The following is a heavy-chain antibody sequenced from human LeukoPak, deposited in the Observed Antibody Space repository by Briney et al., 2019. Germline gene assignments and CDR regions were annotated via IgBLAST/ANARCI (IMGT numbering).Heavy chain of an antibody. J-gene: IGHJ4*02. CDR2: IYYSGST. CDR3: ARLPPLNYDFWSGYGGIDY. V-gene: IGHV4-39*01. D-gene: IGHD3-3*01. CDR1: GGSISSSSYY. Sequence: PSETLSLTCTVSGGSISSSSYYWGWIRQPPGKGLEWIGSIYYSGSTYYNPSLKSRVTISVDTSKNQFSQKLSSVTAADTAVYYCARLPPLNYDFWSGYGGIDYWGQGTLVTVSS.